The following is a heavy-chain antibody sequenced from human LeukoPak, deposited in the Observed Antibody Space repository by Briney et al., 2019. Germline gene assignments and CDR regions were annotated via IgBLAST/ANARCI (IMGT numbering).Heavy chain of an antibody. CDR3: AGLYYYGSGSYNLVDY. D-gene: IGHD3-10*01. J-gene: IGHJ4*02. CDR1: GGSISSYY. CDR2: IYYSGST. Sequence: NASETLSLTCTVSGGSISSYYWSWIRQPPGKGLEWIGYIYYSGSTNYNPSLKSRVTISVDTSKNQFSLKLSSVTAADTAVYYCAGLYYYGSGSYNLVDYWGQGTLVTVSS. V-gene: IGHV4-59*01.